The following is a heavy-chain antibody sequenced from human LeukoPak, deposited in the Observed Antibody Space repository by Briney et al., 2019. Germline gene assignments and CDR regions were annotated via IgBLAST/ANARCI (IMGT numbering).Heavy chain of an antibody. CDR2: ISSSSSYI. J-gene: IGHJ6*03. CDR1: GFTFSSYS. D-gene: IGHD6-13*01. Sequence: GGSLRLSCAASGFTFSSYSMNWVRRAPGKGLEWVSSISSSSSYIYYADSVKGRFTISRDNAKNSLYLQMNSLRAEDTAVYYCARGFIAAAWDYVDVWGKGTTVTVSS. V-gene: IGHV3-21*01. CDR3: ARGFIAAAWDYVDV.